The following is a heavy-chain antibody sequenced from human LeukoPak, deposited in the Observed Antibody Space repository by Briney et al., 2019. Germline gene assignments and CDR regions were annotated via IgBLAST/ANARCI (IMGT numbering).Heavy chain of an antibody. CDR3: AREGGGYYYDSSGYRT. CDR1: GGSFSGYY. V-gene: IGHV4-34*01. Sequence: SETLSLTCAVYGGSFSGYYWSWIRQPPGKGLEWIGEINHSGSTNYNPSLKSRVTISVDTSKNQFSLKLSSVTAADTAVYYCAREGGGYYYDSSGYRTWGQGTLVTVSS. CDR2: INHSGST. J-gene: IGHJ4*02. D-gene: IGHD3-22*01.